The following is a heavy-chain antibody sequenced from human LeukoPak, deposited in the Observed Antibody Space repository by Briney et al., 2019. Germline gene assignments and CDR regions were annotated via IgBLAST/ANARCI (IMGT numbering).Heavy chain of an antibody. J-gene: IGHJ4*02. CDR2: ISGSGGST. CDR1: GFTFSSYA. D-gene: IGHD6-19*01. V-gene: IGHV3-23*01. Sequence: GGSLRLSCAASGFTFSSYAMSWVRQAPGKGLEWVSAISGSGGSTYYADSVKGRFTISRDNAKNSLYLQMNSLRAEDTAVYYCAREGKQWLVYDYWGQGTLVTVSS. CDR3: AREGKQWLVYDY.